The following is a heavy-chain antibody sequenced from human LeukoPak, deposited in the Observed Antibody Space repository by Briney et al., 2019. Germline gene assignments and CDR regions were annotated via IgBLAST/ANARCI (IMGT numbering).Heavy chain of an antibody. D-gene: IGHD3-9*01. CDR2: IYYSGST. J-gene: IGHJ6*02. V-gene: IGHV4-59*12. Sequence: PSETLSLTCTVSGGSISSYYWSWIRQPPGKGLEWIGYIYYSGSTNYNPSLKSRVTISVDTSKNQFSLKLSSVTAADTAVYYCARDRRYFNGMDVWGQGTTVTVSS. CDR3: ARDRRYFNGMDV. CDR1: GGSISSYY.